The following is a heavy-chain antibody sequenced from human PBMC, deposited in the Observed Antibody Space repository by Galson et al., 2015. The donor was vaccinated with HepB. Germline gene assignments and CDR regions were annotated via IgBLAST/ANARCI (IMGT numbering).Heavy chain of an antibody. CDR3: PYFFGSGSFFMDV. D-gene: IGHD3-10*01. CDR2: INHGGIP. V-gene: IGHV4-34*01. CDR1: GASFTDYY. Sequence: SETLSLTCAVYGASFTDYYWSWIRQPPGKGPEWIGEINHGGIPKYNPSLKSRVTISIDTSKKQFSLTLNPVTAADTAVYYCPYFFGSGSFFMDVWGQGTAVTVSS. J-gene: IGHJ6*02.